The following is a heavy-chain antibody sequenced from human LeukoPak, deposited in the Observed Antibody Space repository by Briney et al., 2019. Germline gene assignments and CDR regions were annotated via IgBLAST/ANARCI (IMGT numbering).Heavy chain of an antibody. V-gene: IGHV3-11*06. CDR2: ISNNNRYT. CDR3: AREVEMATIDY. D-gene: IGHD5-24*01. CDR1: GFTFSGHY. Sequence: PGGSLRLSCATSGFTFSGHYMAWIRQAPGKGLEWISYISNNNRYTNYADSVKGRFTISRDNAKNTLYLQMNSLRAEDTAVYYCAREVEMATIDYWGQGTLVTVSS. J-gene: IGHJ4*02.